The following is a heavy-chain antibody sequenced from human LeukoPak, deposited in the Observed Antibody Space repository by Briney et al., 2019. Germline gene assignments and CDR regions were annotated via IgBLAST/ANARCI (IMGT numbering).Heavy chain of an antibody. CDR2: ISGSGGST. Sequence: GGSLRLSCAASGFTFSSYAMSWVRQAPGKGLEWVSAISGSGGSTYYADSVKGRFTISRDNSKNTLYLQMNSLRAEDTAVYYCAKVPAVAGKGRYFDYWGQGTLVTVSS. CDR3: AKVPAVAGKGRYFDY. D-gene: IGHD6-19*01. CDR1: GFTFSSYA. J-gene: IGHJ4*02. V-gene: IGHV3-23*01.